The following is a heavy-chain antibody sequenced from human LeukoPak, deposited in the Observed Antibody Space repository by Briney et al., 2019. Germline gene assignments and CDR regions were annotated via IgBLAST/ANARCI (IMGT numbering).Heavy chain of an antibody. Sequence: GGSLRLSCAASGFTFSSYWMSWVRQAPGKGLEWVAFIRYDGSNKYYADSVKGRFTISRDNSKNTLYLQMNSLRAEDTAVYYCAKGTTLSYWGQGTLVTVSS. V-gene: IGHV3-30*02. J-gene: IGHJ4*02. CDR3: AKGTTLSY. D-gene: IGHD1-1*01. CDR2: IRYDGSNK. CDR1: GFTFSSYW.